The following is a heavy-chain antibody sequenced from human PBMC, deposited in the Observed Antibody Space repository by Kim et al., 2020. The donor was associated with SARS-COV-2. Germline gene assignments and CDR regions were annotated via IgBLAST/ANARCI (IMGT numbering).Heavy chain of an antibody. Sequence: GGSLRLSCAASGFTFSVYGMHWVRQAPGKGLEWVAVIRSDGSNKYYADSVKGRFTISRDNSKNMLFLQMNSLRAEDTTVYYCANFESWGQGTLVTVSS. V-gene: IGHV3-33*06. CDR3: ANFES. CDR2: IRSDGSNK. J-gene: IGHJ4*02. CDR1: GFTFSVYG.